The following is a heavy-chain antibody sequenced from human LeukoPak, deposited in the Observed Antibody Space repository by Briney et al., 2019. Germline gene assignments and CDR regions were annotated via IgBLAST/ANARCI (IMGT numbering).Heavy chain of an antibody. D-gene: IGHD1-26*01. CDR3: ARDLMGWDLHYFDY. J-gene: IGHJ4*02. Sequence: GGSLRLSCAASGFTFSSYAMGWVRQAPGKGLDWVSSISSSSSYIYYADSVKGRFTISRDNAKNSLYLQMHSLRAEDTAVYYCARDLMGWDLHYFDYWGQGTLVTVSS. CDR2: ISSSSSYI. V-gene: IGHV3-21*01. CDR1: GFTFSSYA.